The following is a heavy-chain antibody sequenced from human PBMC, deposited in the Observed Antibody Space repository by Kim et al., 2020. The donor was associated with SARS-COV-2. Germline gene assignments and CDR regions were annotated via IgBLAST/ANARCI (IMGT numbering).Heavy chain of an antibody. CDR2: ISTAGTTT. V-gene: IGHV3-74*01. D-gene: IGHD3-22*01. CDR3: VRSDYYDNSGYYYGQ. CDR1: GFTFSRYW. Sequence: GGSLRLSCAASGFTFSRYWMHWVRQTPEKGLVWVSRISTAGTTTTYADSVKGRFTISRDDAKNTLYLQMSSLRAEDTAIYYCVRSDYYDNSGYYYGQWGQRTLATVST. J-gene: IGHJ4*02.